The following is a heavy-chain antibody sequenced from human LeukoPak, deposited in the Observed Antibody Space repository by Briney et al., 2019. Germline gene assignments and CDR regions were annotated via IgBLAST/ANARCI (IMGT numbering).Heavy chain of an antibody. CDR3: ARDRHYDSSGHSVYDAFDI. V-gene: IGHV4-4*07. CDR2: IYTSGST. J-gene: IGHJ3*02. D-gene: IGHD3-22*01. Sequence: SETLSLTCTVSGDPIISYYWTWIRQPAGKGLEWIGRIYTSGSTHYNPSLKSRITMSVDTSKNQFSLKLSSVTAADTAVYYCARDRHYDSSGHSVYDAFDIWGQGTMVTVSS. CDR1: GDPIISYY.